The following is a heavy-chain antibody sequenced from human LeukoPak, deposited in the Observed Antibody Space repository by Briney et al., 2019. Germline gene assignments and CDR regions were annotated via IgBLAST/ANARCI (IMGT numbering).Heavy chain of an antibody. V-gene: IGHV5-51*01. CDR2: IYPGDSDT. CDR1: GYSFSTYW. CDR3: ARHGQQQLENWFDP. Sequence: GESLKISCKGSGYSFSTYWIGWVRQMPGKGLEWMGIIYPGDSDTRYSPSFQGQVTISADKSTSTAYRQWSSLKASDTAMYYCARHGQQQLENWFDPWGQGTLVTVSS. D-gene: IGHD6-13*01. J-gene: IGHJ5*02.